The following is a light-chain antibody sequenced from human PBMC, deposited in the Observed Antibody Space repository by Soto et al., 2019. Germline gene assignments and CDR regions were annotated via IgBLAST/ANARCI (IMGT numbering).Light chain of an antibody. Sequence: EMVMTQSPATLSVSPGEKATLSCRASQSVSSSLAWYQQIPGQAPRLLIYGASTRATAIPARFSGSGSGTDFTLTISSLQSEDFAIYYCQQYDNWPCTFGQGTKVEIK. J-gene: IGKJ1*01. CDR1: QSVSSS. CDR2: GAS. CDR3: QQYDNWPCT. V-gene: IGKV3-15*01.